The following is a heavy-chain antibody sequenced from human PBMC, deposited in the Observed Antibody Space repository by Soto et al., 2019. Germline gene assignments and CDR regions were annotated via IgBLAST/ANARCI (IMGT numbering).Heavy chain of an antibody. Sequence: EVQLVETGGGLVKPGGSLSLSCAASGFTFTRYSMNWVRQAPGKGLEWVSSISSTTNYIYYGDSMKGRFTISRDNAKNSLYLEMNSLRAEDTAVYYCARESEDLTSNFVYWGQGTLVTVSS. J-gene: IGHJ4*02. CDR3: ARESEDLTSNFVY. V-gene: IGHV3-21*06. CDR2: ISSTTNYI. CDR1: GFTFTRYS.